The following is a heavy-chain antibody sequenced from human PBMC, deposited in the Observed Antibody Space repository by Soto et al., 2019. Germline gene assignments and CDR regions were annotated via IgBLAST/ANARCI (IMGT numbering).Heavy chain of an antibody. CDR2: IYPGDSDI. D-gene: IGHD3-9*01. V-gene: IGHV5-51*01. J-gene: IGHJ4*02. Sequence: GESLKISCKGSGYIFHNYWIGWVRQMPGKGLEWMGIIYPGDSDIRYNPSFQGQVTISADKSISTTYLQWSSLKASDTAMYYCARQRYFDHWGQGTLVTVSS. CDR1: GYIFHNYW. CDR3: ARQRYFDH.